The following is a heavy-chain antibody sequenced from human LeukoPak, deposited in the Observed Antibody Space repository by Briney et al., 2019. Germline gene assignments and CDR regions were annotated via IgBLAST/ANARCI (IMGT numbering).Heavy chain of an antibody. D-gene: IGHD6-13*01. CDR1: GFTFSSYA. CDR3: VSALTYCIAAACFDY. Sequence: GGSLRLSCAAYGFTFSSYAMSWVRQAPGKWLEWVSAISGSGGSTYYADSAKGRFTISRDNSKNTLYLQMNSLRAEDTAVYYCVSALTYCIAAACFDYWGQGTLVTVSS. V-gene: IGHV3-23*01. J-gene: IGHJ4*02. CDR2: ISGSGGST.